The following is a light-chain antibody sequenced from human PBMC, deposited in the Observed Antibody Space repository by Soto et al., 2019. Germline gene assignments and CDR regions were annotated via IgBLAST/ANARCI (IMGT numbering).Light chain of an antibody. CDR1: QDILNY. CDR3: QQYASNVAT. J-gene: IGKJ2*01. Sequence: DIQMTQSPSSPAASVGDRVTITCRASQDILNYLAWFQQKPGKAPKSLIYGASSLHSGVPSRFSGSGFGTDFSRTISILQPEDFATYYCQQYASNVATFGQGTTLEV. CDR2: GAS. V-gene: IGKV1-16*01.